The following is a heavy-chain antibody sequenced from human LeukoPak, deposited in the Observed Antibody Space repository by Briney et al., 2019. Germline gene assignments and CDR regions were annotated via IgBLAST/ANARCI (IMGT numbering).Heavy chain of an antibody. J-gene: IGHJ4*02. V-gene: IGHV3-30*18. Sequence: GGSLRLSCAVSGFTFSSYGLHWVRQAPGKGLEWVTYISDDGSRKYHADSVKGRFSISRDNSKNTLYLQMNSLRPEDAAVYYCAKDVYFQKVWWCPDSRGQGTLVTVSS. D-gene: IGHD2-21*01. CDR1: GFTFSSYG. CDR3: AKDVYFQKVWWCPDS. CDR2: ISDDGSRK.